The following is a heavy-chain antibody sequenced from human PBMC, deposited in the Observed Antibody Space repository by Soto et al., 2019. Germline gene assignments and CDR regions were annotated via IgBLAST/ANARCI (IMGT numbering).Heavy chain of an antibody. CDR1: GFSFSTSGIC. CDR2: IDWDDDK. CDR3: ARLRYSSSWSYGVDV. J-gene: IGHJ6*02. D-gene: IGHD6-13*01. Sequence: ESGPTLVQPPQTLTLTCTFSGFSFSTSGICVSWIRQPPGKAMEWLALIDWDDDKYYSTSLKNRLTNSKDTSKNQVVLTMTNMDPVDTATYYCARLRYSSSWSYGVDVWGQGTTVTVSS. V-gene: IGHV2-70*01.